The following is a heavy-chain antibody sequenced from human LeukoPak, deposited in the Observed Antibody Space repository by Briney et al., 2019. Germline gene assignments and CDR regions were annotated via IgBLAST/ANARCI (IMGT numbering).Heavy chain of an antibody. Sequence: SETLSLTFPFSVGSFSRGSYYWSWIRQPAGKGLECLGRIYPRGIPNYHPSLKSPVTMSVDTPKNHFSLKLSSVTAAALAVYYCAGESVYYDSSGYNGVFYIWGQGTMVTVSS. J-gene: IGHJ3*02. CDR1: VGSFSRGSYY. CDR3: AGESVYYDSSGYNGVFYI. CDR2: IYPRGIP. V-gene: IGHV4-61*02. D-gene: IGHD3-22*01.